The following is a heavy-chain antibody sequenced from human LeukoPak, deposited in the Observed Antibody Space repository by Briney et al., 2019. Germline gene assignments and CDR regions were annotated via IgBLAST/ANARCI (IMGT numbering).Heavy chain of an antibody. V-gene: IGHV4-34*01. Sequence: PSETLSLTCAVYGGSFSGYYWSWIRQPPGKGLEWIGEINHSGSTNYNPSLKSRVTISVDTSKNQFSLKLSSVTAADTAVYYCATRDDSSGYYYFWDQGTLVTVSS. J-gene: IGHJ4*02. CDR3: ATRDDSSGYYYF. CDR2: INHSGST. CDR1: GGSFSGYY. D-gene: IGHD3-22*01.